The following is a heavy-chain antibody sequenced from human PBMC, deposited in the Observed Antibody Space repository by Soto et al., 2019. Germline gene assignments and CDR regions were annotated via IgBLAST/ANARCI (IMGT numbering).Heavy chain of an antibody. Sequence: QVQLVQSGGEVKKPGASVKVSCKASGYTFINHGISWVLQAPGQGLEWMGWISGHNGKTNYAQKLQGRFAMTTAPSTNTAFMELRSLRSDDTAVYYCARDSYPLAYFFDYWGQGTLVSVSS. CDR2: ISGHNGKT. J-gene: IGHJ4*02. V-gene: IGHV1-18*04. CDR3: ARDSYPLAYFFDY. CDR1: GYTFINHG.